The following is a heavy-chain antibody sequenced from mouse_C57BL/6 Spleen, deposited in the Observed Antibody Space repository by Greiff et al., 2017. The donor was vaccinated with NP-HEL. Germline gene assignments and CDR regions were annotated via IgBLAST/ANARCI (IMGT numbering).Heavy chain of an antibody. J-gene: IGHJ3*01. Sequence: VQLQQPGAELVRPGSSVKLSCKASGYTFTSYWMHWVKQRPIQGLEWIGNIDPSDSETHYNQKFKDKATLTVDKSSSTAYMQLSSLTSEDSAVYYCAREGQLRLPSWFAYWGQGTLVTVSA. CDR3: AREGQLRLPSWFAY. CDR2: IDPSDSET. V-gene: IGHV1-52*01. CDR1: GYTFTSYW. D-gene: IGHD3-2*02.